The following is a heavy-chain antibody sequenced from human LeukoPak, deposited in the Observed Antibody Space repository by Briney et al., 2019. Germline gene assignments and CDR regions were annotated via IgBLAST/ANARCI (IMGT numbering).Heavy chain of an antibody. CDR1: GGTFSSYV. J-gene: IGHJ4*02. CDR2: IIPILGIA. D-gene: IGHD5-12*01. V-gene: IGHV1-69*04. CDR3: ASVDGYIGSDVSDY. Sequence: SVKVSCKASGGTFSSYVISWVRQAPGQGLEWMGRIIPILGIANYAQEFQGRVTITADKSTSTAYMELSSLRSEGTAVYYCASVDGYIGSDVSDYWGQGTLVTVSS.